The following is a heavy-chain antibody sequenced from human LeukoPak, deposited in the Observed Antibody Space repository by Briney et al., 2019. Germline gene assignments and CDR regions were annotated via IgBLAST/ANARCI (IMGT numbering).Heavy chain of an antibody. V-gene: IGHV1-69*04. Sequence: GASVKVSCKASGGTFSSYAISWVRQAPGQGLEWMGRIIPTLGIANYAQKFQGRVTITADKSTSTAYMELSSLRSEDTAVYYCAREGVIPAAMVFDYWGQGTLVTVSS. CDR3: AREGVIPAAMVFDY. J-gene: IGHJ4*02. D-gene: IGHD2-2*01. CDR1: GGTFSSYA. CDR2: IIPTLGIA.